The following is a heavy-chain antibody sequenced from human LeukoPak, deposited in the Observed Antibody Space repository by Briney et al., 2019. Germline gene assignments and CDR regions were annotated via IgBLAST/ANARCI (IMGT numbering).Heavy chain of an antibody. CDR2: IYYSGST. CDR1: GDSISSSSYY. CDR3: ARADYYYGMDV. Sequence: SETLSLACTVSGDSISSSSYYWGWIRQPPGKGLEWIGSIYYSGSTYYNPSLKSRVTISVDRSKNQFSLKLSSVTAADTAVYYCARADYYYGMDVWGQGTTVTVSS. J-gene: IGHJ6*02. V-gene: IGHV4-39*07.